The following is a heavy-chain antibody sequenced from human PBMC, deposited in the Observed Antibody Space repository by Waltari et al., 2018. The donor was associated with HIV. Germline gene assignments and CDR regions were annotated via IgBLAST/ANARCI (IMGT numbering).Heavy chain of an antibody. CDR3: ARDLPYYGNFDY. D-gene: IGHD4-17*01. J-gene: IGHJ4*02. Sequence: EVQLVESGGGLVQPGGSLRLSCAASGFPFSTFTMNWVRQAPGKGLEWVSYISSSSSTIYYADSVKGRFTISRDNAKNSLYLQMNSLRDEDTAVYYCARDLPYYGNFDYWGQGTLVTVSS. V-gene: IGHV3-48*02. CDR2: ISSSSSTI. CDR1: GFPFSTFT.